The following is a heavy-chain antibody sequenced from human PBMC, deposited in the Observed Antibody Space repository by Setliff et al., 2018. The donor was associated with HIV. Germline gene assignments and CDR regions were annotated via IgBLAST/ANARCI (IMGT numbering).Heavy chain of an antibody. J-gene: IGHJ4*02. V-gene: IGHV4-34*01. Sequence: PSETLSLTCAVYGGSFSGCHWNWIRQFPGKGLEWIGEINHTGNTQYNPSLKSRVTMSEETSKNQFSLKLKSVTAADTAIYFCARGKGGLVGPAEFDYWGPGTLVTVSS. D-gene: IGHD1-26*01. CDR3: ARGKGGLVGPAEFDY. CDR2: INHTGNT. CDR1: GGSFSGCH.